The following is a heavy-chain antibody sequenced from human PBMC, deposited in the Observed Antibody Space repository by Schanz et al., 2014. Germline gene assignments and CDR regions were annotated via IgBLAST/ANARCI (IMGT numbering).Heavy chain of an antibody. CDR3: AKYGTGKGVSFEY. CDR2: ISYDGTIK. Sequence: QLVESGGGLVQPGGSLRLSCAVSGFTFSSYSMHWVRQAPGKGLEWVALISYDGTIKVHADSVKGRFIISRDNAKNSLYLQMNSLTAEDTAVYYCAKYGTGKGVSFEYWGQGTLVTVSS. D-gene: IGHD1-26*01. CDR1: GFTFSSYS. J-gene: IGHJ4*02. V-gene: IGHV3-33*03.